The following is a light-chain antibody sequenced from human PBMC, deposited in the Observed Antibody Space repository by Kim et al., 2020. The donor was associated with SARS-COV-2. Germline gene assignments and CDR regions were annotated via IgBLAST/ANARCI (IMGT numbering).Light chain of an antibody. J-gene: IGKJ1*01. V-gene: IGKV1-12*01. Sequence: ASVGDTVTITCRASQDISRSLAWYQQKPGKAPNLLIYTASSLQSGVPSRFSGGGSGTDFTLTISSLQPEDFATYYCQQAKNFPWTFGQGTKVEIK. CDR3: QQAKNFPWT. CDR1: QDISRS. CDR2: TAS.